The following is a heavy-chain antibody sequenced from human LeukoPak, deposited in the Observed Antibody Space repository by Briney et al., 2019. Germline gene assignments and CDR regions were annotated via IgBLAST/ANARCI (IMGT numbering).Heavy chain of an antibody. Sequence: ASVKVSCKASGYTFTSYAMNWVRQAPGQGLEWMGWINTNTGNPTYAQGFTGRFVFSLDTSVSTAYLQISSLKAEDTAVYYCAREGPGLWFGELSSPPIDYWGQGTLVTVSS. CDR2: INTNTGNP. CDR3: AREGPGLWFGELSSPPIDY. D-gene: IGHD3-10*01. J-gene: IGHJ4*02. V-gene: IGHV7-4-1*02. CDR1: GYTFTSYA.